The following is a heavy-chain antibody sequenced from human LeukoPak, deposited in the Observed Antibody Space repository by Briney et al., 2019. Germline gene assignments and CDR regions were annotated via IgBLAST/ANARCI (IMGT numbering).Heavy chain of an antibody. Sequence: PSETLSLTCTVSGGSISSSSYYWGWIRQPPGKGLEWIGSIYYSGSTYYNPSLKSRVTISVDTSKNQFSLKLSPVTAADTAVYYCAREVGGCSSTSCYNWFDPWGQGTLVTVSS. J-gene: IGHJ5*02. CDR2: IYYSGST. CDR3: AREVGGCSSTSCYNWFDP. CDR1: GGSISSSSYY. V-gene: IGHV4-39*07. D-gene: IGHD2-2*01.